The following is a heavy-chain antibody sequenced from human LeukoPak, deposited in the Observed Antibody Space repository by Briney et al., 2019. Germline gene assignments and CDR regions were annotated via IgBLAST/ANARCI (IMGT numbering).Heavy chain of an antibody. Sequence: GGSLRLSCAVSKFTFSKYWMSWVRQAPGKGLEWVANIKQDGREKSYADSVRGRFTISRDNAKNSLYLQMNSLRAEDTAVYYCAKDFNGGNFDYWGQGTLVTVTS. CDR1: KFTFSKYW. J-gene: IGHJ4*02. CDR3: AKDFNGGNFDY. CDR2: IKQDGREK. V-gene: IGHV3-7*01. D-gene: IGHD4-23*01.